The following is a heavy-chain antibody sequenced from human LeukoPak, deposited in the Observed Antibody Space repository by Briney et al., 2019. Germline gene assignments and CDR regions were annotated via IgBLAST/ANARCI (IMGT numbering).Heavy chain of an antibody. CDR2: INHSGST. Sequence: PSETLSLTCAVYGGSFSGYYWSWIRQPPGKGLEWIGEINHSGSTNYNPSLKSRVTISVDTSKNQFSLKLSSVTATDTAVHYCASLNYYDSSGYFEIRTFDYWGQGTLVTVSS. CDR3: ASLNYYDSSGYFEIRTFDY. J-gene: IGHJ4*02. V-gene: IGHV4-34*01. D-gene: IGHD3-22*01. CDR1: GGSFSGYY.